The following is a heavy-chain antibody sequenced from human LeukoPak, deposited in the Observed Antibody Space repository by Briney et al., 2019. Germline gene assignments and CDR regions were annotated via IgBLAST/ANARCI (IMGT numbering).Heavy chain of an antibody. Sequence: GGSLRLSCAASGFTFSSYAMHWVRQAPGKGLEGVAVISYDGSNKYYADSVKGRFTISRDNSKNTLYLQMNSLRAEDTAVYYCARDKGDYRKPHDAFDIWGQGTMVTVSS. D-gene: IGHD3-10*01. CDR2: ISYDGSNK. J-gene: IGHJ3*02. CDR3: ARDKGDYRKPHDAFDI. V-gene: IGHV3-30-3*01. CDR1: GFTFSSYA.